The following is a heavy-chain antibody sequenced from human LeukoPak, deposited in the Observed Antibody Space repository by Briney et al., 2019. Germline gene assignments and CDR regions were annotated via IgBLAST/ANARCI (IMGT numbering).Heavy chain of an antibody. CDR3: AAPYYYYYYGMDV. Sequence: PSETLSLTCTVSGGSISSSSYYWGWIRQPPGKGLEWIGSIYYSGSTYYNPSLKSRVTISVDTSKNQSSLKLSSVTAADTAVYYCAAPYYYYYYGMDVWGQGTTVTVSS. CDR2: IYYSGST. V-gene: IGHV4-39*01. J-gene: IGHJ6*02. CDR1: GGSISSSSYY.